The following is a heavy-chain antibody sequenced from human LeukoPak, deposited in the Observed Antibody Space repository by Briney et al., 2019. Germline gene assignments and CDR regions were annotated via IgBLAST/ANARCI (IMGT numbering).Heavy chain of an antibody. CDR1: GGSISSSSYY. Sequence: PSETLSLTCTVSGGSISSSSYYWGWIRQPPGKGLEWIGSIYYSGSTYYNPSLKSRVTISVDTSKNQFSLKLSSVTAADTAVYYCARGGDIAPLPFGYWGQGTLVTVSS. J-gene: IGHJ4*02. D-gene: IGHD5-12*01. V-gene: IGHV4-39*01. CDR2: IYYSGST. CDR3: ARGGDIAPLPFGY.